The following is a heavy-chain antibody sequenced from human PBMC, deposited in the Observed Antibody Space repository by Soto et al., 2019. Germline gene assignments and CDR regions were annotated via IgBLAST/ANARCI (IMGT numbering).Heavy chain of an antibody. V-gene: IGHV4-31*03. Sequence: QVQLQESGPGLVKPSQTLSLTCTVSGGSISSGGYYWTWIRQHPGKGLEWIGYNYYSGITYYNPSLKSRVTISLDTSKNQFSLTLSSVPAADTAVYYCARGSSIAGLYYGMDVWGQGTTVTVS. CDR3: ARGSSIAGLYYGMDV. CDR2: NYYSGIT. D-gene: IGHD6-6*01. J-gene: IGHJ6*02. CDR1: GGSISSGGYY.